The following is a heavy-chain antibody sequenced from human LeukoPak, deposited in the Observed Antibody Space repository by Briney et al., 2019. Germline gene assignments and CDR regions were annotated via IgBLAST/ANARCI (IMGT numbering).Heavy chain of an antibody. V-gene: IGHV3-21*01. CDR2: ISSNSIYI. J-gene: IGHJ3*02. CDR1: GFTFSSYS. Sequence: GGSLRLSCAASGFTFSSYSMNWVRQPPGKGLEWVSYISSNSIYIYYTDSVKGRFTISRDNAKNSLYLQMNSLRVDDTAVYYCAKWTDINKYWIDGSCSPGAFDIWGQGTIVTVSS. CDR3: AKWTDINKYWIDGSCSPGAFDI. D-gene: IGHD2-15*01.